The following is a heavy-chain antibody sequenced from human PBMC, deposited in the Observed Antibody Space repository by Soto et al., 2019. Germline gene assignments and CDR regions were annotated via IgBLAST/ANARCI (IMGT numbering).Heavy chain of an antibody. J-gene: IGHJ4*02. D-gene: IGHD3-22*01. Sequence: PGGSLRLSCTASGFTFGDYAMSWFRQAPGKGLEWVGFTRSKAYGGTTGYAASVKDRFTISRDDSKCIAYLQMNSLKTEDTAVYYCTRPYYYDSTGYQRYWGQGTLVTVSS. CDR1: GFTFGDYA. V-gene: IGHV3-49*03. CDR3: TRPYYYDSTGYQRY. CDR2: TRSKAYGGTT.